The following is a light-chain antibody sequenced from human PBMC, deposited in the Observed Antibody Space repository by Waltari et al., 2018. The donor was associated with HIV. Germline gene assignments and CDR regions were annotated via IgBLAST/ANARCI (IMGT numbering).Light chain of an antibody. CDR2: WAS. CDR3: QQFFTFPRT. J-gene: IGKJ1*01. CDR1: RTVLYNSNNKNH. Sequence: ILMTQSPDSLPVSLGERATITSKSSRTVLYNSNNKNHLAWYQQKAGQPPKLLIYWASIREIGVPERFTGSGSGTDFNLTISSLRADDVAVYYCQQFFTFPRTFGQGTKVEI. V-gene: IGKV4-1*01.